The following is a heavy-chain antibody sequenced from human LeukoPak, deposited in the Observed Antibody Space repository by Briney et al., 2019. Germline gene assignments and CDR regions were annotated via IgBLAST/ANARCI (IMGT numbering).Heavy chain of an antibody. CDR1: GFTFSSYA. CDR3: ARAPPINDAFDI. V-gene: IGHV4-39*07. D-gene: IGHD2-21*01. CDR2: IYYSGST. Sequence: GSLRLSCAASGFTFSSYAMSWVRQAPGKGLEWIGSIYYSGSTYYNPSLKSRVTISVDTSKNQFSLKLSSVTAADTAVYYCARAPPINDAFDIWGQGTMVTVSS. J-gene: IGHJ3*02.